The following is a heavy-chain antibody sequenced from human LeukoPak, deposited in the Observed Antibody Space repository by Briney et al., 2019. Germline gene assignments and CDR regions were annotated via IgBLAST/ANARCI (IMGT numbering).Heavy chain of an antibody. J-gene: IGHJ5*02. CDR3: ARGPLTMTRGFDP. D-gene: IGHD4-17*01. Sequence: SETLSLTCTVSGGSINIYYWSWIRQPAGKGLEWIGRIYTSGSTNYNPSLKTRVTMSVDTSKNQFSLKLSSVTAADTAVYYCARGPLTMTRGFDPWGEGTLVTVSS. CDR2: IYTSGST. V-gene: IGHV4-4*07. CDR1: GGSINIYY.